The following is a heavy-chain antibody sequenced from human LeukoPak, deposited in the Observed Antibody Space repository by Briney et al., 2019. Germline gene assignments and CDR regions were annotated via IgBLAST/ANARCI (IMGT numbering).Heavy chain of an antibody. D-gene: IGHD3-10*01. J-gene: IGHJ6*03. V-gene: IGHV4-59*01. Sequence: SETLSLTCTVSGGSISNYYWSWIRQPPGKGLKWLGYIHYSGSTNYNPPLKSRVTISIDTSKNQFSLKLSSVTAADTAVYYCARVEEGYGSGRRENSSYYYMDVWGKGTTVTISS. CDR3: ARVEEGYGSGRRENSSYYYMDV. CDR1: GGSISNYY. CDR2: IHYSGST.